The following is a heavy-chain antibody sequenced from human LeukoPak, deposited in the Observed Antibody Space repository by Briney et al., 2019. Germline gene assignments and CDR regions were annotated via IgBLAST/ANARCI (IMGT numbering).Heavy chain of an antibody. CDR2: IYPGDSDT. D-gene: IGHD3-9*01. V-gene: IGHV5-51*01. Sequence: GESLKISCKGSGCSFTSYWIGWVRQMPGKGLEWMGIIYPGDSDTRYSPSFQGQVTISADKSISTVYLQWSSLKASDTAMYYCARPSRPYDILTGYYIHYYYGMDVWGQGTTVTVSS. CDR1: GCSFTSYW. J-gene: IGHJ6*02. CDR3: ARPSRPYDILTGYYIHYYYGMDV.